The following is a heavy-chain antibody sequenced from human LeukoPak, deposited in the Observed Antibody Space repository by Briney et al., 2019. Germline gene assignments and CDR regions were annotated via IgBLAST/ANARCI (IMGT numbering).Heavy chain of an antibody. CDR2: ISARGGST. Sequence: GGSLRLSCAASGFTSSIYAMSWVRQAPGKGLEWVSSISARGGSTYDAVSVKGRFTISRDISKNTLYLQMNSLRADDTAVYYCAKDGNGYIWGSYRYSVPYYMDVWGKGTTVTVSS. J-gene: IGHJ6*03. D-gene: IGHD3-16*02. CDR3: AKDGNGYIWGSYRYSVPYYMDV. CDR1: GFTSSIYA. V-gene: IGHV3-23*01.